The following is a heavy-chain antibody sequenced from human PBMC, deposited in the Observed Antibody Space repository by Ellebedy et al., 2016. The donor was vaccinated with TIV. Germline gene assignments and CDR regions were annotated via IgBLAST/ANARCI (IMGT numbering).Heavy chain of an antibody. V-gene: IGHV3-7*01. D-gene: IGHD3-10*01. CDR2: IRPDGRDT. Sequence: GGSLRLSCAASGFTFKTYWMNWVRQAPGKGLEWVASIRPDGRDTYEMDSVKGRFTISRDKTRDSVSLQMNSLRAEDTAVYYCARDEGSGSHYYYYYGMDVWGQGTTVTVSS. CDR3: ARDEGSGSHYYYYYGMDV. CDR1: GFTFKTYW. J-gene: IGHJ6*02.